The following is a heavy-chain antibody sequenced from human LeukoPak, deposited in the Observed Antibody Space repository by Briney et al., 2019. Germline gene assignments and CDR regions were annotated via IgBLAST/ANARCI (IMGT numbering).Heavy chain of an antibody. J-gene: IGHJ4*02. CDR1: GGSIRRYNW. CDR2: NYHSGGT. CDR3: ARDRLETTD. V-gene: IGHV4-4*02. D-gene: IGHD1-1*01. Sequence: PSETLSLTCVVSGGSIRRYNWWSWVRQPPGKGLEWIGENYHSGGTNYNPSFRSRVTLSLDKSKNQFPLKLSSVSAAHTAGYYCARDRLETTDWGQGTLVTVSS.